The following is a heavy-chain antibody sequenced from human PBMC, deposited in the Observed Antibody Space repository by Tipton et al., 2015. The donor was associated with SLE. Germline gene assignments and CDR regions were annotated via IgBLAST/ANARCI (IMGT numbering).Heavy chain of an antibody. CDR1: GGSVSSGSYY. D-gene: IGHD3-22*01. V-gene: IGHV4-31*03. Sequence: TLSLTCTVSGGSVSSGSYYWSWIRQHPGKGLEWIGYIYYSGSTYYNPSLKSRVTISVDTSKNQFSLKLSSVTAADTAVYYCARFNYYDSSGYYSAFDIWGQGTMVTVSS. CDR2: IYYSGST. CDR3: ARFNYYDSSGYYSAFDI. J-gene: IGHJ3*02.